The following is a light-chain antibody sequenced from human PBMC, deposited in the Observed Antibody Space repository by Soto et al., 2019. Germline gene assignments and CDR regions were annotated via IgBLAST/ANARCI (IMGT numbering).Light chain of an antibody. V-gene: IGLV2-14*01. CDR3: CSYTSSNTFV. Sequence: QSALNQPASVSGSPGQSITISCTGTSSDVGGYNYVSWYQQHPGKAPKLMIYDVSNRPSGVSNRFSGSESGNTASLTISGLQAEDEADYYCCSYTSSNTFVFGSGTKLTVL. CDR1: SSDVGGYNY. J-gene: IGLJ1*01. CDR2: DVS.